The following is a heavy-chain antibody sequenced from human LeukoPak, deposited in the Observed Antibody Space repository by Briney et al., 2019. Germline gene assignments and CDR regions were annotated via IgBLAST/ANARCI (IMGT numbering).Heavy chain of an antibody. V-gene: IGHV4-34*01. J-gene: IGHJ6*02. Sequence: SETLSLTCTVSGGSISSYYWSWIRQPPGKGLEWIGEINHSGSTNYNPSLKSRVTISVDTSKNQFSLKLSSVTAADTAVYYCARHVRRTTTDYYGMDVWGQGTTVTVSS. CDR3: ARHVRRTTTDYYGMDV. CDR1: GGSISSYY. CDR2: INHSGST. D-gene: IGHD4-11*01.